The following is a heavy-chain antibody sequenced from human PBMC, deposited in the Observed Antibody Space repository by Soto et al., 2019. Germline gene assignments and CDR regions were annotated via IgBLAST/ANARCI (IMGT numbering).Heavy chain of an antibody. V-gene: IGHV4-34*01. CDR3: ARQRPTDGRWESANYYGMDV. CDR2: INHSGNT. Sequence: PSETLSLTCAVYGASLSDNYCNWLRQPPGKGLEWIGEINHSGNTNYNPSLRSRVTISIDTSKNQLSLNLRSVSAADTAVYYCARQRPTDGRWESANYYGMDVWGQGTPVTVSS. D-gene: IGHD1-26*01. CDR1: GASLSDNY. J-gene: IGHJ6*02.